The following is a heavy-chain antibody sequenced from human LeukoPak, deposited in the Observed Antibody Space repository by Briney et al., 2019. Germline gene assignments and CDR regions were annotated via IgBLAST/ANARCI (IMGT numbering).Heavy chain of an antibody. Sequence: GGSLRLSCAVSGFSFSDYYMSWIRQTPGKGLEWVSYISSFSTYTNYADSVKGRFTISRDNAKNPLHLQMNSLRDEDTAVYYCARGSSNWYFDLWGRGTLVTVSS. V-gene: IGHV3-11*06. CDR3: ARGSSNWYFDL. D-gene: IGHD2-15*01. CDR1: GFSFSDYY. CDR2: ISSFSTYT. J-gene: IGHJ2*01.